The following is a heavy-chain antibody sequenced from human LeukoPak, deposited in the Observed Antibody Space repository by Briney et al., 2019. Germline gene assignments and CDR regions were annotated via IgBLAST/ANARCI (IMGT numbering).Heavy chain of an antibody. J-gene: IGHJ5*02. CDR1: GGSIISYY. V-gene: IGHV4-39*01. Sequence: SETLSLTCTVSGGSIISYYWGWIRQPPGKGLECIGSIYYSGSTYYNPSLKSRVTISVDTSKNQFSLKLSSVTAADTAVYYCASRVDTAMVRNNWFDPWGQGTLVTVPS. CDR2: IYYSGST. CDR3: ASRVDTAMVRNNWFDP. D-gene: IGHD5-18*01.